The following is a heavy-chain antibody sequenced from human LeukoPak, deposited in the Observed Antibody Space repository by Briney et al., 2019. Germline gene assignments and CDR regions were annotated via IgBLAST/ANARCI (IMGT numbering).Heavy chain of an antibody. CDR3: AKDDSSSWYGFLDY. J-gene: IGHJ4*02. D-gene: IGHD6-13*01. CDR1: GFTFSSYA. Sequence: GGSLRLSCAASGFTFSSYAMSWVRQAPGKGLEWVSAISGSGGSTYYADSVKGRFTISRDNSKNTLYLQMNSLRAEDTAVYYCAKDDSSSWYGFLDYWGQGTLVTVSS. V-gene: IGHV3-23*01. CDR2: ISGSGGST.